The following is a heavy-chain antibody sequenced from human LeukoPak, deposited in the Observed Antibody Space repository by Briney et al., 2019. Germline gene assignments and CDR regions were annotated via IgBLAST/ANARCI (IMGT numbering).Heavy chain of an antibody. CDR2: IIPILGIA. CDR3: ARALCDGAYCGGDCLDY. V-gene: IGHV1-69*04. Sequence: ASVKVSCKASGGTFSSYAISWVRQAPGQGLEWMGRIIPILGIANYAQKFQGRVTITADKSTSTAYMELSSLRSEDTAVYYCARALCDGAYCGGDCLDYWGQGTLVTVSS. D-gene: IGHD2-21*02. J-gene: IGHJ4*02. CDR1: GGTFSSYA.